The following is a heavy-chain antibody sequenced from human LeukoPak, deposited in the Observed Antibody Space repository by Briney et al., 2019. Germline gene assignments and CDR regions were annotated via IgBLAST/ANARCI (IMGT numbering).Heavy chain of an antibody. Sequence: ASVKVSCETSAYIFTSYYIHWVRQAPGQGLEWMGVINPSGGSTSYAQKFQGRVTMTRDTSTSTVYMELSSLRSEDTAVYYCAADLISSWEPAWGQGTLVTVSS. D-gene: IGHD1-26*01. CDR2: INPSGGST. CDR3: AADLISSWEPA. J-gene: IGHJ5*02. CDR1: AYIFTSYY. V-gene: IGHV1-46*01.